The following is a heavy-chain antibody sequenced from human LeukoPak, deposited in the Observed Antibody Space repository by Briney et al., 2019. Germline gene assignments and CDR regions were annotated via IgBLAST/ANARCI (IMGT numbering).Heavy chain of an antibody. J-gene: IGHJ4*02. V-gene: IGHV3-23*01. CDR1: GFTFSSYA. CDR3: ANLHYDILTGYIYYFDY. D-gene: IGHD3-9*01. Sequence: GGSLRLSCAASGFTFSSYAMSWVRQAPGKGLEWVSAISGSGGSTYYADSVKGRFTVSRDNSKNTLYLQMNNLRAEDTAVYYCANLHYDILTGYIYYFDYWGQGTLVTVSS. CDR2: ISGSGGST.